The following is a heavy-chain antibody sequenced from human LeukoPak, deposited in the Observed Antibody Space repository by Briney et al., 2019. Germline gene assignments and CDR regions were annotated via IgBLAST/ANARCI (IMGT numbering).Heavy chain of an antibody. D-gene: IGHD6-13*01. CDR2: IWYDGSNK. V-gene: IGHV3-33*01. Sequence: PGRSLRLSSAASGFTFSSYGMHWVRQAPGKGLEWVAVIWYDGSNKYYADSVKGRFTISRDNSKNTLYLQMNSLRAEDTAVYYCAREGRQLVPYFDYWGQGTLVTVSS. J-gene: IGHJ4*02. CDR3: AREGRQLVPYFDY. CDR1: GFTFSSYG.